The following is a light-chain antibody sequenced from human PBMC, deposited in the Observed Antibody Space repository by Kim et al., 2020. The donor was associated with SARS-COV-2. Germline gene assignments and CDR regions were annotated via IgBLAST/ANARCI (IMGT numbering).Light chain of an antibody. J-gene: IGLJ3*02. CDR1: GASSGRRS. Sequence: GGRVTGAGWGRGASSGRRSVKGDGQGRGTAPKLVIYSNKQRPSGVPDRFSGSKSGTSASLAISGLQSEDEADYYCAAWDDSLNGWVFGGGTQLTVL. V-gene: IGLV1-44*01. CDR2: SNK. CDR3: AAWDDSLNGWV.